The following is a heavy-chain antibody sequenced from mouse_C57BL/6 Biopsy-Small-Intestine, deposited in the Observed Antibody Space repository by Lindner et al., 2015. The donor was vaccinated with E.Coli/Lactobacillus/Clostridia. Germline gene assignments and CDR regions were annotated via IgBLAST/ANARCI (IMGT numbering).Heavy chain of an antibody. D-gene: IGHD2-3*01. Sequence: VQLQEVWGGLVKPGGSLKLSCAASGFTFSDYGMHWVRQAPEKGLEWVAYISSGSSTIYYADTVKGRFTISRDNAKNTLFLQMTSLRSEDTAMYYCARGDDGYYPYWYFDVWGTGTTVTVSS. CDR2: ISSGSSTI. CDR1: GFTFSDYG. CDR3: ARGDDGYYPYWYFDV. J-gene: IGHJ1*03. V-gene: IGHV5-17*01.